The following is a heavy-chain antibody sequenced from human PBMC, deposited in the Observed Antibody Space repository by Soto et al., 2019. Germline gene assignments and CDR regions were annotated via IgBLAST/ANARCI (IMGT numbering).Heavy chain of an antibody. CDR1: GGSISSGGYY. CDR3: ARALTTVTLFDP. D-gene: IGHD4-17*01. CDR2: IYYSGST. V-gene: IGHV4-31*03. J-gene: IGHJ5*02. Sequence: QVQLQESGPGLVKPSQTLSLTCTVSGGSISSGGYYWSWIRQHPGKGLEWIGYIYYSGSTHYNPSLKSRVTISVDTSKNQVSLKLSSVTAAATAVYYCARALTTVTLFDPWGQGTLVTVSS.